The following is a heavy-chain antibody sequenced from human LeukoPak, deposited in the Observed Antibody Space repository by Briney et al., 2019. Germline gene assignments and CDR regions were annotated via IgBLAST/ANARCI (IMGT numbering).Heavy chain of an antibody. CDR1: GGTFSSYT. CDR2: IIPILGIA. CDR3: AYCTNGVCYRGGVYGMDV. J-gene: IGHJ6*02. V-gene: IGHV1-69*02. D-gene: IGHD2-8*01. Sequence: ASVKVSCKASGGTFSSYTISWGRQAPGQGLEWMGRIIPILGIANYAQKFQGRGTITADKPTSTAYMELSSLRSEDTAVYYCAYCTNGVCYRGGVYGMDVWGQGTTVTVSS.